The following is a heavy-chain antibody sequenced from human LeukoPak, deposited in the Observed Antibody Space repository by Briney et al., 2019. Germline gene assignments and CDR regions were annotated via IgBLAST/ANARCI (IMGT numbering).Heavy chain of an antibody. Sequence: TGGSLRLSCAASGFTFSSYGMSWVRQAPGKGLEWVSAINTGGGSTYYADSVKGRFTISRDNTKNTLYLQMNSLRDEDTAIYYCAKNGGRGGYCSGGSCYPYFYYYMDVWGKGTTVTISS. J-gene: IGHJ6*03. CDR1: GFTFSSYG. D-gene: IGHD2-15*01. CDR2: INTGGGST. CDR3: AKNGGRGGYCSGGSCYPYFYYYMDV. V-gene: IGHV3-23*01.